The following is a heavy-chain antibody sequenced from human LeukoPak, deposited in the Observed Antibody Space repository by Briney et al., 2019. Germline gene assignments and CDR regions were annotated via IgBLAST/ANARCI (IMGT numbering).Heavy chain of an antibody. V-gene: IGHV3-33*01. D-gene: IGHD3-3*01. CDR1: GFTFSSYG. J-gene: IGHJ4*02. CDR3: ARDRDPYDFWSGYPFDY. Sequence: GGSLRLSCAASGFTFSSYGMHWVRQAPGKGLEWVAVIWYDGSNKYYADSVKGRFTISRDNSKNTLYLQMNSLRAEDTAVYYCARDRDPYDFWSGYPFDYWGQGTLVPDSS. CDR2: IWYDGSNK.